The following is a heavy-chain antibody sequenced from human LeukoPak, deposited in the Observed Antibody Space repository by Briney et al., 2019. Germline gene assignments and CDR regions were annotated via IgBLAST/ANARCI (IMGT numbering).Heavy chain of an antibody. D-gene: IGHD4-11*01. Sequence: ASVKVSCKASGYTFTSYDINWVRQATGQGDEWMGWMNPNSGNTGYAQKFHGRVTMTRNTSISTAYMEPSSLRSEDTAVYYCARVPTVTYYYYYYYGMDVWGQGTTVTVSS. J-gene: IGHJ6*02. CDR1: GYTFTSYD. CDR2: MNPNSGNT. V-gene: IGHV1-8*01. CDR3: ARVPTVTYYYYYYYGMDV.